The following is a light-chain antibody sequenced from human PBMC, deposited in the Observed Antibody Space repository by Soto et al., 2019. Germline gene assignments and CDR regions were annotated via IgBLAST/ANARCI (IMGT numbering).Light chain of an antibody. J-gene: IGKJ3*01. Sequence: EIVLTQSPGTLSLSPGEGATLSCRASQSVSSSYLAWYQQKPGQAPRLLIYGASSRATGIPDGFSGSGSGTDFTLTISRLEPEDFAVYYCQQYANSPLTFGPGTKVDIK. CDR3: QQYANSPLT. CDR1: QSVSSSY. CDR2: GAS. V-gene: IGKV3-20*01.